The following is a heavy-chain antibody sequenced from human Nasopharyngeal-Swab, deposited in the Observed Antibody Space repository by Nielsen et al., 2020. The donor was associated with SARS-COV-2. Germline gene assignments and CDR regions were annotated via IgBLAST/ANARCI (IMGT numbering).Heavy chain of an antibody. V-gene: IGHV3-33*01. D-gene: IGHD1-26*01. Sequence: GESLKISCAASGFPFRSYGMHWVRQAPGKGLEWVAVIWYDGSNKYYADSVKGRFTISRDNSKNTLYLQMNSLRAEDTAVYYCARDGEVGAITGIDYWGQGTLVTVSS. J-gene: IGHJ4*02. CDR2: IWYDGSNK. CDR1: GFPFRSYG. CDR3: ARDGEVGAITGIDY.